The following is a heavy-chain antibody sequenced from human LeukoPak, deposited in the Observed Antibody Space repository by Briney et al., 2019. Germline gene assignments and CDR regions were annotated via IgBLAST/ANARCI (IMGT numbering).Heavy chain of an antibody. CDR2: IHYGGST. J-gene: IGHJ4*02. CDR3: ARGYDSFDY. CDR1: GGSISSYY. V-gene: IGHV4-59*01. D-gene: IGHD3-22*01. Sequence: SETLSLTCTVSGGSISSYYWSWIRQPPGKGLEWIGYIHYGGSTNYNPSLKSRVTISVDTSKNQFSLKLSSVTAADTAVYYCARGYDSFDYWGQGTLVTVSS.